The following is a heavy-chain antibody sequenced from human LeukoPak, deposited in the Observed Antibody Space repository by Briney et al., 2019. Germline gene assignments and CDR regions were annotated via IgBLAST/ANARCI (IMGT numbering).Heavy chain of an antibody. CDR2: ISASGGST. D-gene: IGHD3-16*02. V-gene: IGHV3-23*01. Sequence: PGGSLRLSCAASGFTFSSSAMSWVRQVPGKGLEWVSGISASGGSTYYADSVRGRFTISRDNSKNTLFLQMSSLRTEDTAIYYCVKDERFSDYVWGTHRYTVGFDYWGQGTLVTVSS. J-gene: IGHJ4*02. CDR3: VKDERFSDYVWGTHRYTVGFDY. CDR1: GFTFSSSA.